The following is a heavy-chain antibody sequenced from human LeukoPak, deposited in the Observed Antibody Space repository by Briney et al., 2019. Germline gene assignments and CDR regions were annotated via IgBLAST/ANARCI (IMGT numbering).Heavy chain of an antibody. D-gene: IGHD5/OR15-5a*01. CDR3: ARVVSSRSTVGFDP. J-gene: IGHJ5*02. Sequence: GGSLRLSCAASGFNFNDYYMSWIRQAPGKGLEWVSYITTGRTLSYADSVKGRFTISRDNAKNSLFLQMKSLRVEDTAVYYYARVVSSRSTVGFDPWGQGTLVTVSS. V-gene: IGHV3-11*04. CDR1: GFNFNDYY. CDR2: ITTGRTL.